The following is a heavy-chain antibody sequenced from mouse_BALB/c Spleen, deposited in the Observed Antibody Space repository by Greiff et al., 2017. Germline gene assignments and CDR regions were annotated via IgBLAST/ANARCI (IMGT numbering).Heavy chain of an antibody. V-gene: IGHV1S137*01. CDR3: ARDYDGAWFAY. CDR2: ISTYYGDA. J-gene: IGHJ3*01. Sequence: QVQLKESGAELVRPGVSVKISCKGSGYTFTDYAMHWVKQSHAKSLEWIGVISTYYGDASYNQKFKGKATMTVDKSSSTAYMELARLTSEDSAIYYCARDYDGAWFAYWGQGTLVTVSA. CDR1: GYTFTDYA. D-gene: IGHD2-4*01.